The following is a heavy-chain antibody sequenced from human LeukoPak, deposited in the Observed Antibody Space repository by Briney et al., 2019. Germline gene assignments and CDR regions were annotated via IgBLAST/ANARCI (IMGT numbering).Heavy chain of an antibody. CDR3: ARLSSGSFDY. Sequence: SETLSLTCTVSGGSIGSSSYYWGWIRQPPGKGLEWIGSIYYSGSTYYNPSLKSRVTISVDTSKNQFSLKLSSVTAADTAVYYCARLSSGSFDYWGQGTLVTVSS. CDR2: IYYSGST. V-gene: IGHV4-39*01. CDR1: GGSIGSSSYY. D-gene: IGHD6-19*01. J-gene: IGHJ4*02.